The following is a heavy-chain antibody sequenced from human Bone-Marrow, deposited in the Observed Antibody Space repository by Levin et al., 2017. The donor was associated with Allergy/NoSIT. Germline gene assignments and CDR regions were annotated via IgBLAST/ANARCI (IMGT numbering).Heavy chain of an antibody. V-gene: IGHV1-69*13. Sequence: SVKVSCKASGGTFSTYPISWVRQAPGQGLEWMGGIMPIIGTANYAQKFQGRVTINADESTSTAYMELSSLRSEDTDVYYCARGEIGSSGLFDYWGQGTLVTVSS. CDR1: GGTFSTYP. J-gene: IGHJ4*02. D-gene: IGHD6-19*01. CDR3: ARGEIGSSGLFDY. CDR2: IMPIIGTA.